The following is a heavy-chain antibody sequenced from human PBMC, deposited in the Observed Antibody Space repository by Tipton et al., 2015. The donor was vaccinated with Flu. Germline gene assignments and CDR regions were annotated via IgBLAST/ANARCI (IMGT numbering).Heavy chain of an antibody. CDR1: GFTFSSYS. J-gene: IGHJ4*02. CDR3: ARDWSGRGSSWIIDY. D-gene: IGHD6-13*01. Sequence: SLRLSCAASGFTFSSYSMNWVRQAPGKGLEWVSSISSSSSYIYYADSVKGRFTISRDNAKNSLYLQMNSLRAEDTAVYYCARDWSGRGSSWIIDYWGQGTLVTVSS. CDR2: ISSSSSYI. V-gene: IGHV3-21*01.